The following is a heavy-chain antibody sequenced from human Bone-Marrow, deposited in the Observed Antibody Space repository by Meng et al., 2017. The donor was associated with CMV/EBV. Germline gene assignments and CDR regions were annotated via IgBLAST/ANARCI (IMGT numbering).Heavy chain of an antibody. Sequence: SCTVSGGSISSYYWSWIRQPPGKGLEWIGYIYYSGSTNYNPSLKSRVTISVDTSKNQFSLKLSSVTAADTAVYYCARLSGEAAMPLDYWGQGTLVTVSS. CDR3: ARLSGEAAMPLDY. D-gene: IGHD2-2*01. J-gene: IGHJ4*02. CDR1: GGSISSYY. CDR2: IYYSGST. V-gene: IGHV4-59*01.